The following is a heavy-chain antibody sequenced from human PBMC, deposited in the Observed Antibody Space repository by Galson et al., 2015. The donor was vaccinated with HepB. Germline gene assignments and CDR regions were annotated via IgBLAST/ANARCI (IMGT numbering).Heavy chain of an antibody. CDR1: GGTFSSYA. Sequence: SVKVSCKASGGTFSSYAISWVRQAPGQGLEWMGGIIPIFGTASYAQKFQGRVTITADESTSTAYMELSSLRSEDTAVYYCASGDGYNYADAFDIWGQGTMVTVSS. D-gene: IGHD5-24*01. CDR3: ASGDGYNYADAFDI. J-gene: IGHJ3*02. CDR2: IIPIFGTA. V-gene: IGHV1-69*13.